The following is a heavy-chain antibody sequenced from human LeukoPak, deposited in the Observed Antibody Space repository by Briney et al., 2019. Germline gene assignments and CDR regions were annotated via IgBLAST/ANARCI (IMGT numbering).Heavy chain of an antibody. D-gene: IGHD3-22*01. Sequence: SETLSLTCTVSGGSISSSSYYWGWIRQPPGKGLEWIGSIYYSGSTYYNPSLKSRVTISVDTSKNQFSLKLSSVTAADTAVYYCARGLLDHYDSSVDDAFDIWGQGTMVTVSS. CDR2: IYYSGST. V-gene: IGHV4-39*07. CDR1: GGSISSSSYY. J-gene: IGHJ3*02. CDR3: ARGLLDHYDSSVDDAFDI.